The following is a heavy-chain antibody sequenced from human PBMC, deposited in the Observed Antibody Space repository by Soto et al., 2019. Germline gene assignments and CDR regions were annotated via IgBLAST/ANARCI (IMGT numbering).Heavy chain of an antibody. Sequence: SCAASGFTFSSYAMSWVRQAPGKGLEWVSAISGSGGSTYYADSVKGRFTISRDNSKNTLYLQMNSLRAEDTAVYYCANVYDSSGYGPFDYWGQGTLVTVSS. CDR1: GFTFSSYA. V-gene: IGHV3-23*01. J-gene: IGHJ4*02. CDR3: ANVYDSSGYGPFDY. CDR2: ISGSGGST. D-gene: IGHD3-22*01.